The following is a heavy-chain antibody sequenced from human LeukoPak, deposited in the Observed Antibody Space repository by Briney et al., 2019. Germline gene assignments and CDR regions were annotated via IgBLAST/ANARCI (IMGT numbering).Heavy chain of an antibody. CDR1: GDSVSTNSAA. CDR3: VSFYETY. J-gene: IGHJ4*02. V-gene: IGHV6-1*01. D-gene: IGHD2-2*01. CDR2: TYYRSKWYN. Sequence: SQTLSLTCAISGDSVSTNSAAWNWIRQSPLRGLEWLGKTYYRSKWYNDYAASVRSRITVNPDTSKNQFSLQLNSVTPEDTAVYYCVSFYETYWGRGTLVTVSS.